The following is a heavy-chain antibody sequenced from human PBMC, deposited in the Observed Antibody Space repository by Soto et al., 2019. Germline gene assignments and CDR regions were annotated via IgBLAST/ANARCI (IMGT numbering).Heavy chain of an antibody. CDR2: IYYSGST. Sequence: SETLSLTCTVSGGSISSYYWSWIRQPPGKGLEWIGYIYYSGSTNYNPSLKSRVTISVDTSKNQFSLKLSSVTAADTAVYYCAGRSTSDFWSGYYSNWFDPWGQGTLVTVS. CDR1: GGSISSYY. CDR3: AGRSTSDFWSGYYSNWFDP. J-gene: IGHJ5*02. V-gene: IGHV4-59*01. D-gene: IGHD3-3*01.